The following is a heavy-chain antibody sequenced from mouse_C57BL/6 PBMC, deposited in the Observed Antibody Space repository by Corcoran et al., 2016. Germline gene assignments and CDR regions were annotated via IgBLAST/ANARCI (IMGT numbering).Heavy chain of an antibody. V-gene: IGHV9-3*01. CDR2: INTYSGVP. J-gene: IGHJ1*03. CDR1: GYTFTTYG. CDR3: ARNYCSTYWYFDV. D-gene: IGHD1-1*01. Sequence: QIQLVQSGPELKKPGETVKISCKASGYTFTTYGMSWVKQAPGKGLKWMGWINTYSGVPTYADDFKGRFAFSFETSASTAYLQINNLKNEDTATYFCARNYCSTYWYFDVWGTGTTVTVSS.